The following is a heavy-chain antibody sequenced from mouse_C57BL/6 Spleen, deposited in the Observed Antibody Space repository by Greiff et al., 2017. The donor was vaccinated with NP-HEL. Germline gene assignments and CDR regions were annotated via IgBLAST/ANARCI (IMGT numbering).Heavy chain of an antibody. CDR1: GYTFTSYG. J-gene: IGHJ3*01. CDR3: AGGEIGSGFAD. CDR2: IYPRSGST. Sequence: VQLVESGAELARPGASVKLSCKASGYTFTSYGISWVKQRTGQGLEWIGEIYPRSGSTYYNEKFKGKATLTADKSSSTAYMELRSLTSEDSAVYFCAGGEIGSGFADWGQGTLVTVSA. V-gene: IGHV1-81*01. D-gene: IGHD3-1*01.